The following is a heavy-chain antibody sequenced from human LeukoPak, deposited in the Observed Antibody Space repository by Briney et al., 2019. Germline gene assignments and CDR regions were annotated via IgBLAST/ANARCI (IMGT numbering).Heavy chain of an antibody. CDR3: ASWSEMATINY. Sequence: SQTLSLTCTVSGGSISSGGYYWSWIRQHPGKGLEWIGYIYYSGSTNYNPSLKSRVTISVDTSKNQFSLKLSPVTAADTAVYYCASWSEMATINYWGQGTLVTVSS. CDR1: GGSISSGGYY. D-gene: IGHD5-24*01. CDR2: IYYSGST. J-gene: IGHJ4*02. V-gene: IGHV4-31*03.